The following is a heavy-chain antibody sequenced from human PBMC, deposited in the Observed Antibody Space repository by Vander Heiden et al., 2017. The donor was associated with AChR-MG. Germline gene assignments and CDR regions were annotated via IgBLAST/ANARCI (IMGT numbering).Heavy chain of an antibody. J-gene: IGHJ4*02. D-gene: IGHD1-26*01. CDR1: GFTFSSYD. CDR3: ATANPGNFDY. V-gene: IGHV3-13*01. Sequence: EVQLVESGGGLVQPGGYLDPSCAASGFTFSSYDMHWVRQVTGKGLEWVSSIGSAGETFYLGSVKGRFTISRENAKNSLYLQMNSLSAGDTAVYYCATANPGNFDYWGQGTLVTVSS. CDR2: IGSAGET.